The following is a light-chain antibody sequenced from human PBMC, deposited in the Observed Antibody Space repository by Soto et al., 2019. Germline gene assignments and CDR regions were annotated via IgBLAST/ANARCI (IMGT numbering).Light chain of an antibody. V-gene: IGLV2-14*01. CDR1: TSDIGVYDY. J-gene: IGLJ2*01. Sequence: QSVLTQPASVSGSLGQSITISCTGTTSDIGVYDYVSWYQHHPGKAPKLLIYEVTNRPSGVSSRFSGSKSGSTASLTVSGLQADDEADYYCSSHTYNTPLVFGGGTKLTVL. CDR3: SSHTYNTPLV. CDR2: EVT.